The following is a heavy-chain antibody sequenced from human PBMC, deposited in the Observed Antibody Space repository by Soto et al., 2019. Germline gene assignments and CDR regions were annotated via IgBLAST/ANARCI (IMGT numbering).Heavy chain of an antibody. CDR3: AKDSDYYDSSGSHHMYYFDY. J-gene: IGHJ4*02. Sequence: SLRLSCAASGFTFSSYGMHWVRQAPGKGLEWVAVISYDGSNKYYADSVKGRFTISRDNSKNTLYLQMNSLRAEDTAVYYCAKDSDYYDSSGSHHMYYFDYWGQGTLVTVSS. CDR2: ISYDGSNK. V-gene: IGHV3-30*18. D-gene: IGHD3-22*01. CDR1: GFTFSSYG.